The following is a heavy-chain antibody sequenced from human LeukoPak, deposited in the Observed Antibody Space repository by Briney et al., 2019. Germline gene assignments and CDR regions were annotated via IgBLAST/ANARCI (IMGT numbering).Heavy chain of an antibody. CDR3: ARSPPSRYSSGWSWFDP. Sequence: ASVTVSCKASGGTFSSYAISWVRQAPGQGLEWMGRIIPILGIANYAQKFQGRVTITADKSTSTAYMELSSLRSEDTAVYYCARSPPSRYSSGWSWFDPWGQGTLDTVSS. CDR2: IIPILGIA. J-gene: IGHJ5*02. D-gene: IGHD6-19*01. CDR1: GGTFSSYA. V-gene: IGHV1-69*04.